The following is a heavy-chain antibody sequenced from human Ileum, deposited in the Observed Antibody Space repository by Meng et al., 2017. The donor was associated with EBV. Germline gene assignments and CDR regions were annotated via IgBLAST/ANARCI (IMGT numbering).Heavy chain of an antibody. J-gene: IGHJ4*02. Sequence: VWWQEGGPGLVNPSGTLALTCAGAGGFISSSNWWSWVRQPPGKGLEWIGKIYHSGITIYNPSLKSRVTMSVDNSKNQFSLKLNSMTAADTAVYYCARDPTGGEDHQRVWGQGTLVTVSS. CDR1: GGFISSSNW. CDR3: ARDPTGGEDHQRV. CDR2: IYHSGIT. D-gene: IGHD1-14*01. V-gene: IGHV4-4*02.